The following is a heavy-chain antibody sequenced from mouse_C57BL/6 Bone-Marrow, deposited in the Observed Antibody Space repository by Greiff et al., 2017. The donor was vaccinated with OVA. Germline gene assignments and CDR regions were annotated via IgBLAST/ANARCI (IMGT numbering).Heavy chain of an antibody. CDR2: INPYNGGT. Sequence: VHVKQSGPVLVKPGASVKMSCKASGYTFTDYYMNWVKQSHGKSLEWIGVINPYNGGTSYNQKFKGKATLTVDKSSSTAYMELNSLTSEDSAVYYCAPVPLRLRAWFAYWGQGTLVTVSA. CDR1: GYTFTDYY. J-gene: IGHJ3*01. CDR3: APVPLRLRAWFAY. V-gene: IGHV1-19*01. D-gene: IGHD2-12*01.